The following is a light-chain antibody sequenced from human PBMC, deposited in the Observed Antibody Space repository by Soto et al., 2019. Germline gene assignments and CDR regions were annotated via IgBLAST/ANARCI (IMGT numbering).Light chain of an antibody. CDR3: QQYGSSPIT. CDR1: QTINRIY. V-gene: IGKV3-20*01. Sequence: EIVLTQSPGNLSLSPGERATLSCKASQTINRIYVAWYQQKPGQAPRFLIYRTSDRANGIPGRFSGSGSGTDFTLTISRLEPEHFAIYYCQQYGSSPITFGQGTRLEIK. CDR2: RTS. J-gene: IGKJ5*01.